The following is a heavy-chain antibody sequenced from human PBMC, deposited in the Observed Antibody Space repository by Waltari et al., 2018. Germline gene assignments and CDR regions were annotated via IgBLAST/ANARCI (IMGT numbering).Heavy chain of an antibody. Sequence: QVQLQESGPGLVKPLQTLSLTCTVSGVSMRSGEYYWSWIRQPAGKGLEWIGYIYTSGRATYKPSLKSRVSMSIDTFKNQFSLNLKSVTAADTAVYYCALVRVVNAFDIWGQGTMVTVSS. V-gene: IGHV4-61*09. CDR1: GVSMRSGEYY. CDR3: ALVRVVNAFDI. J-gene: IGHJ3*02. D-gene: IGHD3-3*01. CDR2: IYTSGRA.